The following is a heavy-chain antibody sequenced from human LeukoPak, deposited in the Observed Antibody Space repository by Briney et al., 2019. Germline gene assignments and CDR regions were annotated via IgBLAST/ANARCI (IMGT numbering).Heavy chain of an antibody. Sequence: SETLSLTCTVSGGSISSGDYYWSWIRQPPGRGPEWIAYMYYSGSTYYNPSLKSRVTMSADASKNQLSLKLSSVTAADTAVYYCARPYYYDSRIDPWGQGILVTVSS. CDR1: GGSISSGDYY. CDR2: MYYSGST. CDR3: ARPYYYDSRIDP. D-gene: IGHD3-22*01. V-gene: IGHV4-30-4*01. J-gene: IGHJ5*02.